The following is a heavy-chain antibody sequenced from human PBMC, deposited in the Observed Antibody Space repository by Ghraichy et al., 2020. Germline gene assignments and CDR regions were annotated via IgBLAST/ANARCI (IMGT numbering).Heavy chain of an antibody. V-gene: IGHV4-39*01. CDR3: ARHESVSYSSSLDY. D-gene: IGHD1-26*01. J-gene: IGHJ4*02. Sequence: SQTLSLTCTVSGGSISSSSYYWGWIRQPPGKGLEWIGTIYYSGSTYYNPSLKSRVTISVDTSKNQFSLKVSSVTAADTAVYYCARHESVSYSSSLDYWGQGTLVTVSS. CDR1: GGSISSSSYY. CDR2: IYYSGST.